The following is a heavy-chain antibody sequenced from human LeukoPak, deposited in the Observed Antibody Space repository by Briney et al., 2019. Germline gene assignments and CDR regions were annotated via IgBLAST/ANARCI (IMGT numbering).Heavy chain of an antibody. J-gene: IGHJ4*02. V-gene: IGHV3-30*18. CDR1: GFTFSSYG. CDR2: ISYDGSNK. Sequence: GGSLRLSCAASGFTFSSYGMHWVRQAPGKGLEWVAVISYDGSNKYYADSVKGRFTISRDNSKNALYLQMNSLRAEDTAVYYCAKDRLNYFDYWGQGTLVTVSS. CDR3: AKDRLNYFDY.